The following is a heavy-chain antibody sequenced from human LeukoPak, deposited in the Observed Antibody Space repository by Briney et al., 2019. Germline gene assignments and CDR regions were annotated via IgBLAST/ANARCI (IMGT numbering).Heavy chain of an antibody. D-gene: IGHD6-6*01. CDR3: ARDKGTSYLSSFDY. CDR2: IYYSGGT. J-gene: IGHJ4*02. V-gene: IGHV4-59*01. Sequence: NPSETLPLTCTVSGASISGYYWSWIRQPPGKGLEWIGYIYYSGGTNYNPSLKSRVTISVDTSKNQFSLKLNSVTAADTAVYYCARDKGTSYLSSFDYWGQGTLVTVSS. CDR1: GASISGYY.